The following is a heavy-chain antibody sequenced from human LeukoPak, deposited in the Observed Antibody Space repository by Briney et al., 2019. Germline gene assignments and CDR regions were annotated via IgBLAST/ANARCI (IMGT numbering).Heavy chain of an antibody. V-gene: IGHV3-23*01. CDR2: ISASGRST. CDR1: GFTFTNFA. CDR3: AKSRSGYYRFDS. Sequence: PGGSLRLSCAASGFTFTNFAMSWVRQAPGKGLEWVSVISASGRSTYYADSVRGRFTISRDTSENTLYLQMSSLRAEDTALYYCAKSRSGYYRFDSWGQGTLVIVSS. J-gene: IGHJ4*02. D-gene: IGHD3-22*01.